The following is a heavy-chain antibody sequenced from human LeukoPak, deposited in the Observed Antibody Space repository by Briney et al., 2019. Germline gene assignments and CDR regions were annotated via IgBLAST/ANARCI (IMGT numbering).Heavy chain of an antibody. CDR3: ARDRIAAAGTLYYYMDV. CDR1: GGSISSYY. D-gene: IGHD6-13*01. J-gene: IGHJ6*03. CDR2: IYYSGST. V-gene: IGHV4-59*01. Sequence: SETLSLTCTVSGGSISSYYWSWIRQPPGKGLEWIGYIYYSGSTNYNPSLKSRVTISVDTSKNQFSLKLSSVTAADTAVYYCARDRIAAAGTLYYYMDVWGKGTTVTVSS.